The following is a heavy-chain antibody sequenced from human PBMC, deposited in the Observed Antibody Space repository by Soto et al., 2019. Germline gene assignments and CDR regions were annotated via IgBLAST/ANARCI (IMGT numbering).Heavy chain of an antibody. CDR1: GFSFSDYY. Sequence: PGGSLRLSCAASGFSFSDYYMSWIRQAPGKGLEWVSYISSSGSTIYYADSVKGRFTVSRDNAKDSLWLQVNSLRAEDTAVYSCERNGYCSRDACSYGVDVWGQGTPVTVSS. V-gene: IGHV3-11*01. J-gene: IGHJ6*02. CDR2: ISSSGSTI. CDR3: ERNGYCSRDACSYGVDV. D-gene: IGHD2-15*01.